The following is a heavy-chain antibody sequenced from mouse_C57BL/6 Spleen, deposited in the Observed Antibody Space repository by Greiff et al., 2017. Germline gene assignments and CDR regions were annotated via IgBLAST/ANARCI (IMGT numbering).Heavy chain of an antibody. CDR2: IDPENGDT. CDR3: TTKLTGPYYFDY. CDR1: GFNIKDDY. V-gene: IGHV14-4*01. D-gene: IGHD4-1*01. Sequence: EVQLQQSGAELVRPGASVKLSCTASGFNIKDDYMHWVKQRPEQGLEWIGWIDPENGDTEYASKFQGKATITADTSSNTAYLQLSSLTSEDTAVYYCTTKLTGPYYFDYWGQGTTLTVSS. J-gene: IGHJ2*01.